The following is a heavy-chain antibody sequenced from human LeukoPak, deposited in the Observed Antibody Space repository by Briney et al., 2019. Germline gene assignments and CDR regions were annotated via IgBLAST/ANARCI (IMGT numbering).Heavy chain of an antibody. J-gene: IGHJ4*02. V-gene: IGHV3-30*01. D-gene: IGHD3-10*01. Sequence: GGSLRLSCAASGFTFSSYAMHWVRQAPGKGLEWVAVISYDGSNKYYADSVKGRFTISRDNSKNTLHLQMNSLRAEDTAVYYCARSREDVYYPSLRGTEYYFDYWGQGTLVTVSS. CDR3: ARSREDVYYPSLRGTEYYFDY. CDR1: GFTFSSYA. CDR2: ISYDGSNK.